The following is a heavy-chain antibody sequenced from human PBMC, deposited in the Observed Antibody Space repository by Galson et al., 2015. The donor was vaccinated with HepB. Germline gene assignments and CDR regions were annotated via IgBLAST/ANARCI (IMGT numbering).Heavy chain of an antibody. CDR1: GYSFTRYW. CDR3: ARSSSWSGMDV. Sequence: SGAEVKKPGESLRISCKGSGYSFTRYWISWVRQMHGKGLEWMGRIDPSDSYITYSTSFQSHVTISADKSISTAYLQWSSLKASDTAMYYCARSSSWSGMDVWGQGTTVTVSS. J-gene: IGHJ6*02. V-gene: IGHV5-10-1*01. D-gene: IGHD6-13*01. CDR2: IDPSDSYI.